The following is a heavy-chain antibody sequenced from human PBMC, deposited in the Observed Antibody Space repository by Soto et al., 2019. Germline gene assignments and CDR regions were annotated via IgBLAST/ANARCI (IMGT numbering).Heavy chain of an antibody. CDR1: GFTFSSYG. CDR3: EKDILGPGRVYGMDV. J-gene: IGHJ6*02. V-gene: IGHV3-30*18. CDR2: ISYDGSNK. D-gene: IGHD7-27*01. Sequence: QVQLVESGGGVVQPGRSLRLSCAASGFTFSSYGMHWVRQAPGKGLEWVAVISYDGSNKYYADSVKGRFTISRDNSKNTLYLQMNSLRAEDTAVYYCEKDILGPGRVYGMDVWGQGTTVTVSS.